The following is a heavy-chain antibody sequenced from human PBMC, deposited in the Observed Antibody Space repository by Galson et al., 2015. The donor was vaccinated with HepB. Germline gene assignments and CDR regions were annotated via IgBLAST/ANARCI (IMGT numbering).Heavy chain of an antibody. CDR1: GFTFSSYA. CDR2: ISYDGSNK. D-gene: IGHD1-26*01. CDR3: ARDTLYRGV. V-gene: IGHV3-30-3*01. J-gene: IGHJ6*02. Sequence: SLRLSCAASGFTFSSYAMHWVRQAPGKGLEWVAVISYDGSNKYYADSVKGRFTISRDNSKNTLYLQMNSLRAEDTAVYYCARDTLYRGVWGQGTTVTVSS.